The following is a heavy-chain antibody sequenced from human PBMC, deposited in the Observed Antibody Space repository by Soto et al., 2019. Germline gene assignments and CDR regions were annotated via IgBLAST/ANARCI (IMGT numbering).Heavy chain of an antibody. V-gene: IGHV3-30-3*01. CDR1: GFTFSSYA. CDR2: IPYDGSNK. J-gene: IGHJ3*02. CDR3: ATQQITYYYDSSGYYHGAFDI. D-gene: IGHD3-22*01. Sequence: PGGSLRLSCAASGFTFSSYAMHWVRQAPGKGLEWVAVIPYDGSNKYYADSVKGRFTISRDNSKNTLYLQMNSLRAEDTAVYYCATQQITYYYDSSGYYHGAFDIWGQGTMVTVSS.